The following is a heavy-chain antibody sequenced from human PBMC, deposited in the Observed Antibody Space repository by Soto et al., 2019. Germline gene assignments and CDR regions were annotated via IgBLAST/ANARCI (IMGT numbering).Heavy chain of an antibody. V-gene: IGHV3-23*01. CDR3: AKGVELYV. CDR1: GFSFSSFA. J-gene: IGHJ6*04. D-gene: IGHD1-26*01. CDR2: IGDSGAST. Sequence: EVLLLESGGGLVQPGGSLRLSCEASGFSFSSFAMNWVRQAPGKGLEWVSAIGDSGASTYYADSVKGRFTISRDNSRNTLYLQLHSPRAEDTAVFYCAKGVELYVWCYGTTVTVSS.